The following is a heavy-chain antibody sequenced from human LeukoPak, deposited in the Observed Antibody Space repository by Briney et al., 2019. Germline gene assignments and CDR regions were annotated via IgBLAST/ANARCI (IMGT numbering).Heavy chain of an antibody. J-gene: IGHJ4*02. CDR1: GFTFSSYW. D-gene: IGHD3-9*01. Sequence: PGGSLRLSCAASGFTFSSYWMSWVRQAPGKGLEWVANIKQDGSEKYYVDSVKGRFTISRDNAKNSLYLQMNSLRAEDTAVYYCARHRPYYDILTGSYAYPIDYRGQGTLVTVSS. CDR3: ARHRPYYDILTGSYAYPIDY. CDR2: IKQDGSEK. V-gene: IGHV3-7*01.